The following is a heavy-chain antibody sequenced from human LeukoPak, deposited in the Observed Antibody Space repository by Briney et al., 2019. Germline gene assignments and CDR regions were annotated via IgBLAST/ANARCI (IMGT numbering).Heavy chain of an antibody. CDR2: FDPEDGET. V-gene: IGHV1-24*01. D-gene: IGHD3-3*01. Sequence: ASVTVSFTVSGYTLTELSMHWVRQAPGKGLEWMGGFDPEDGETIYAQKFQGRVTMTEDTSTDTAYMELSSLRSEDTAVYYCATASKYYDFWSSPLGYFDYWGQGTLVTVSS. J-gene: IGHJ4*02. CDR3: ATASKYYDFWSSPLGYFDY. CDR1: GYTLTELS.